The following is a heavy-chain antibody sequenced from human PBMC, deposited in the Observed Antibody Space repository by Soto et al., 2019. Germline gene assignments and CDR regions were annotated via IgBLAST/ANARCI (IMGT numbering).Heavy chain of an antibody. D-gene: IGHD6-13*01. V-gene: IGHV4-30-2*01. CDR1: GGSISSGGYS. CDR2: IYHSGST. CDR3: ARGLSMATIAAAVSDAFDI. J-gene: IGHJ3*02. Sequence: QLQLQESGSGLVKPSQTLSLTCAVSGGSISSGGYSWSWIRQPPGKGLEWIGYIYHSGSTYYNPSLKSRVTISVDRSKNQFSLKLSSVTAADTAVYYCARGLSMATIAAAVSDAFDIWGQGTMVTVSS.